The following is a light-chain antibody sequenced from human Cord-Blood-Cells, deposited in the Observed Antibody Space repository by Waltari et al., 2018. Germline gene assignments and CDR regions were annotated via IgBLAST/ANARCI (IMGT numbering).Light chain of an antibody. CDR3: QQYYSTPRT. CDR1: QSVLYSSNNKNY. Sequence: DIVMTQSPDSLAVSLGERATIHCKSSQSVLYSSNNKNYLAWYQQKPGQPPKLLIYWASTRESWVPDRFSGSGSGTDFTLTISSLQAEDVAVYYCQQYYSTPRTFGQGTKVEIK. J-gene: IGKJ1*01. V-gene: IGKV4-1*01. CDR2: WAS.